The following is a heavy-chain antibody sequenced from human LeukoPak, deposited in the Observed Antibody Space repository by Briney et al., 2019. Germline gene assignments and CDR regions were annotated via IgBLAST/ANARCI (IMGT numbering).Heavy chain of an antibody. CDR3: ARLKFYDSTGYSPGYYMDV. D-gene: IGHD3-22*01. Sequence: TSETLSLTCTVSGGSIISNYWSWIRQSAGTGLEWIGRIYGSGITDYNPSLKSRVTMSLDTSRKQFSLRLTSVTAADTVVYYCARLKFYDSTGYSPGYYMDVWGKGTTVSVFS. V-gene: IGHV4-4*07. CDR2: IYGSGIT. CDR1: GGSIISNY. J-gene: IGHJ6*03.